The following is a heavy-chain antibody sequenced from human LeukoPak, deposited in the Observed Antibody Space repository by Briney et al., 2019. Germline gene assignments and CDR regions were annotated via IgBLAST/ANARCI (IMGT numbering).Heavy chain of an antibody. V-gene: IGHV4-34*01. CDR1: GGSFSGYY. CDR3: ARPAAGTLGY. CDR2: INHSGST. Sequence: SETLSLTCAVYGGSFSGYYWSWIRQPPGKGLEWIGEINHSGSTNYNPSLKSRVTISVDTSKNQFSLKLSSVTAADTAVYYCARPAAGTLGYWGQGTLVTVSS. J-gene: IGHJ4*02. D-gene: IGHD6-13*01.